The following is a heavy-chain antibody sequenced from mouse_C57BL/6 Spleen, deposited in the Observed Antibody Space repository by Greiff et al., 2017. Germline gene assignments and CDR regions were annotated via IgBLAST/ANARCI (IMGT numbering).Heavy chain of an antibody. D-gene: IGHD2-4*01. CDR1: GYSFTDYN. V-gene: IGHV1-39*01. J-gene: IGHJ3*01. CDR2: TTPNYGTT. CDR3: AREDYPLFAY. Sequence: EVQGVVSGPELVKPGASVKISCKASGYSFTDYNMNWVKQSNGKSLEWIGVTTPNYGTTSFNQKFKGKATLTVDQSSSTAYMQLNSLTSEDSAVYYCAREDYPLFAYWGQGTLVTVSA.